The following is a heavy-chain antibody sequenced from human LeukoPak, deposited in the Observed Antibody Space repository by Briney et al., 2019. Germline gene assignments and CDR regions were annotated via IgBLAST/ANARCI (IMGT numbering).Heavy chain of an antibody. D-gene: IGHD1-26*01. CDR1: GYSFTSYW. J-gene: IGHJ3*02. Sequence: GESLKISCKGSGYSFTSYWIGWVRQMPGKGLEWMGIIYPGDSDTRYSPSFQGQVTISADKSISTAYLQWSSLKASDTAMYYCARLWWVSGSPDAFDIWGQGTMVTVSS. CDR2: IYPGDSDT. V-gene: IGHV5-51*01. CDR3: ARLWWVSGSPDAFDI.